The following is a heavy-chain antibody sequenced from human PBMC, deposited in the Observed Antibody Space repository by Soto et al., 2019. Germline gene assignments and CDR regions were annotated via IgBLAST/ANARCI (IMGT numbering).Heavy chain of an antibody. CDR3: ARDDSSGYYYGPTFDY. J-gene: IGHJ4*02. D-gene: IGHD3-22*01. CDR1: GFTFSGYA. Sequence: PGGSLIVSWAASGFTFSGYAMHWVRPAPGKGLEWVAVISYDGSNKYYADSVKGRFTISRDNSKNTLYLQMNSLRAEDTAVYYCARDDSSGYYYGPTFDYWGQGTLVTVS. CDR2: ISYDGSNK. V-gene: IGHV3-30-3*01.